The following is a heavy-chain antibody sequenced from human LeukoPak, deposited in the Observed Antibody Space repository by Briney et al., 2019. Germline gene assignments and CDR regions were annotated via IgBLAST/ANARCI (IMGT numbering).Heavy chain of an antibody. V-gene: IGHV4-31*03. CDR1: GGSISSGGYY. Sequence: SETLSLTCTVSGGSISSGGYYWSWIRQHPGKGLEWIGYIYYSGSTYYNPSLKSRVTISIDTSKNQFSLKLSSVTAADTAVYYCARYYYDSSGYYYSHFDYWGQGTLVTVSS. CDR2: IYYSGST. D-gene: IGHD3-22*01. J-gene: IGHJ4*02. CDR3: ARYYYDSSGYYYSHFDY.